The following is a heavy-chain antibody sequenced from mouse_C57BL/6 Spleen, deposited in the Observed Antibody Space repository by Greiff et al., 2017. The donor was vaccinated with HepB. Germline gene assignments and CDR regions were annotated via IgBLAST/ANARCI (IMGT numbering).Heavy chain of an antibody. Sequence: EVMLVESGGGLVQPGGSLSLSCAASGFTFTDYYMSWVRQPPGKALEWLGFIRNKANGYTTEYSASVKGRFTISRDNSQSILYLQMNALRAEDSATDYLAIYLNWDVYFDYWGQGTTLTVSS. D-gene: IGHD4-1*02. CDR1: GFTFTDYY. V-gene: IGHV7-3*01. J-gene: IGHJ2*01. CDR3: AIYLNWDVYFDY. CDR2: IRNKANGYTT.